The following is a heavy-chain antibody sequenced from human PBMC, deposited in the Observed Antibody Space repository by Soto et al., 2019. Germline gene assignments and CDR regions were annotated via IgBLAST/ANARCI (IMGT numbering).Heavy chain of an antibody. J-gene: IGHJ5*02. CDR1: GFTFSSYA. D-gene: IGHD3-10*01. CDR3: AKGSGSYYRPRNWFDP. CDR2: ISGSGGST. Sequence: PGGSLRLSCAASGFTFSSYAMSWVRQAPGKGLEWVSAISGSGGSTYYADSVKGRFTISRDNSKNTLYLQMNSLRAEDTAVYYCAKGSGSYYRPRNWFDPWGQGTLVTVSS. V-gene: IGHV3-23*01.